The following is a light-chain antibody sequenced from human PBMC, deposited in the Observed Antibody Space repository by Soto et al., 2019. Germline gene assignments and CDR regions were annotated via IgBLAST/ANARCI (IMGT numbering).Light chain of an antibody. CDR1: KDISSS. V-gene: IGKV1-12*01. CDR2: AAS. Sequence: RVTQSPSSVSASVGDRVTITCQTSKDISSSVAWYQQKPGKAPKLPIFAASSLQSGVPSRFSGSRSGPDFTLTISSLQPEDFATYYCQQSYSSPPTFGQGTRLEI. CDR3: QQSYSSPPT. J-gene: IGKJ5*01.